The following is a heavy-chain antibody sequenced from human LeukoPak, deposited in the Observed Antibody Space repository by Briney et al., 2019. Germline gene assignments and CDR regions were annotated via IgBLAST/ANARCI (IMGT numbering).Heavy chain of an antibody. CDR3: ARDHCSGGSCYHSH. D-gene: IGHD2-15*01. CDR2: IFYNEGT. J-gene: IGHJ4*02. CDR1: SGSFRTYY. V-gene: IGHV4-59*01. Sequence: SETLSLTCTVSSGSFRTYYWSWIRQPPEKGLEWIGYIFYNEGTSYNPSLKSRVTISVDKSKNQFYLKLSSVTAADTAVYYCARDHCSGGSCYHSHWGQGTLVTVSS.